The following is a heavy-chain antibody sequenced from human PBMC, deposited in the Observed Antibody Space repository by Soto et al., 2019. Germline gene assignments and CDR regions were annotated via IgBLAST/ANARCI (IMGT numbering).Heavy chain of an antibody. D-gene: IGHD3-22*01. CDR1: GFTFSSYG. CDR3: ARGPRNYYDSSGYYHPYYYGMDV. J-gene: IGHJ6*02. CDR2: IWYDGSNK. Sequence: PGGSLRLSCAASGFTFSSYGMHWVRQAPGKGLEWVAVIWYDGSNKYYADSVKGRFTISRDNSKNTLYLQMNSLRAEDTAVYYCARGPRNYYDSSGYYHPYYYGMDVWGQGTTVTVSS. V-gene: IGHV3-33*01.